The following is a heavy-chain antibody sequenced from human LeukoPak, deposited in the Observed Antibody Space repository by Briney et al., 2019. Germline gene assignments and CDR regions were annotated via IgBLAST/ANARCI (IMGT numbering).Heavy chain of an antibody. CDR1: GFTFSSYE. Sequence: GGSLRLSCAASGFTFSSYEMNWVRQAPGKGLERVSYISSSGSTIYYADSVKGRFTISRDNAKNSLYLQMNSLRAEDTAVYYCARGGLDTAMGSMTFGYWGQGTLVTVSS. J-gene: IGHJ4*02. D-gene: IGHD5-18*01. CDR2: ISSSGSTI. V-gene: IGHV3-48*03. CDR3: ARGGLDTAMGSMTFGY.